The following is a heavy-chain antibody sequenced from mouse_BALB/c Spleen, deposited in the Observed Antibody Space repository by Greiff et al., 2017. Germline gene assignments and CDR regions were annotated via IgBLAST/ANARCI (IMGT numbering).Heavy chain of an antibody. D-gene: IGHD1-1*01. CDR3: ARKEYYGSNYAMDY. V-gene: IGHV1-80*01. CDR2: IYPGDGDT. CDR1: GYAFSSYW. Sequence: QVQLQQSGAELVRPGSSVKISCKASGYAFSSYWMNWVKQRPGQGLEWIGQIYPGDGDTNYNGKFKGKATLTADKSSSTAYMQLSSLTSEDSAVYFCARKEYYGSNYAMDYWGQGTSVTVSS. J-gene: IGHJ4*01.